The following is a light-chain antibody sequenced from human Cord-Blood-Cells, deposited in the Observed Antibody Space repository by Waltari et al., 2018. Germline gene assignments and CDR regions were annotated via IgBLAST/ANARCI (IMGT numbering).Light chain of an antibody. Sequence: QSVLTQPPSVSEAPRQRVTISCSGRSSNIANNPVNWYQQLPGKAPKLLIYYDDLLPSGVSDRFSGSKSGTSASLAISGLQSEDEADYYCAAWDDSLNGYVFGTGTKVTVL. J-gene: IGLJ1*01. CDR1: SSNIANNP. V-gene: IGLV1-36*01. CDR3: AAWDDSLNGYV. CDR2: YDD.